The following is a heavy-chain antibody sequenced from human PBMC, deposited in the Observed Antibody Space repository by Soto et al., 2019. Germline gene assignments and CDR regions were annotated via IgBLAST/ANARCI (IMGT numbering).Heavy chain of an antibody. D-gene: IGHD6-13*01. CDR1: GFTFSSYG. CDR3: AKEASGPSSQEASGY. J-gene: IGHJ4*02. CDR2: ISYDGSNK. Sequence: GGSLRLSCAASGFTFSSYGMHWVRQAPGKGLEWVAVISYDGSNKYYADSVKGRFTISRDNSKNTLYLQMNSLRAEDTAVYYCAKEASGPSSQEASGYWGQGTLVTVSS. V-gene: IGHV3-30*18.